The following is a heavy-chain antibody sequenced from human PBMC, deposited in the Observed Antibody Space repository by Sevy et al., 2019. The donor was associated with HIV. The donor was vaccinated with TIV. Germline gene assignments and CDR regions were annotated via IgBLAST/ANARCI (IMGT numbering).Heavy chain of an antibody. V-gene: IGHV4-59*01. CDR1: GGSISSYY. J-gene: IGHJ4*02. CDR3: ARGNKRWIQLWDV. D-gene: IGHD5-18*01. Sequence: SETLSLTCTVSGGSISSYYWSWIRQPPGKGLEWIGYIYYSGSTNYNPSLKSRVTISVDTSKNQFSLKLSSVTAADTAVYYCARGNKRWIQLWDVWGQGTLVTVSS. CDR2: IYYSGST.